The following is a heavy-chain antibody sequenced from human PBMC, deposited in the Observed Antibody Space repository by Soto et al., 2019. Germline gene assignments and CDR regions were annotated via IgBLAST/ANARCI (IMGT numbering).Heavy chain of an antibody. Sequence: GGSLRLSCTASGFPFDDFAMHWVRQVPGKGLEWVSGLTWNSGNMVYADSVKGRFTISRDNVKKSLYLEMNSLKPEDTAFYYCVKGRRIAVAGSIDFWGQGTLVTAPQ. J-gene: IGHJ4*02. CDR3: VKGRRIAVAGSIDF. CDR1: GFPFDDFA. CDR2: LTWNSGNM. V-gene: IGHV3-9*01. D-gene: IGHD6-19*01.